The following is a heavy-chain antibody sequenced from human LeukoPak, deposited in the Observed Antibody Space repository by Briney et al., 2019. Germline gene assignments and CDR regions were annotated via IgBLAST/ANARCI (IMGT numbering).Heavy chain of an antibody. J-gene: IGHJ5*02. V-gene: IGHV4-34*01. CDR1: GFTFSSYG. D-gene: IGHD6-13*01. CDR2: INHSGST. CDR3: ARRRSSWYWGWFDP. Sequence: GSLRLSCAASGFTFSSYGMSWIRQPPGKGLEWIGEINHSGSTNYNPSLKSRVTISVDTSKNQFSLKLSSVTAADTAVYYCARRRSSWYWGWFDPWGQGTLVTVSS.